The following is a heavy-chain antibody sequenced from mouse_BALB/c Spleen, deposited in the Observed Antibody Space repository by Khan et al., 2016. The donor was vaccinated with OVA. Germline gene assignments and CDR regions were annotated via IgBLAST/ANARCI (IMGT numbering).Heavy chain of an antibody. V-gene: IGHV3-2*02. D-gene: IGHD2-4*01. CDR1: GYSITSDYA. CDR3: ARWDYDDSNY. J-gene: IGHJ2*01. Sequence: EVQLQESGPGLVKPSQSLSLTCTVTGYSITSDYAWNWIRQFPGNKLEWMGFISYSGSTSYTPSLKSRISITRDTSKNQFFLQLNSVTTEDTATYYCARWDYDDSNYWGQGTTLTVSA. CDR2: ISYSGST.